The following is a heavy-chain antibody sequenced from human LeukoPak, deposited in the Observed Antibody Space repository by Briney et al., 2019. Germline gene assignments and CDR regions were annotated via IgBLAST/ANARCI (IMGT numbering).Heavy chain of an antibody. V-gene: IGHV4-59*01. CDR1: GGSISSYY. CDR2: IYYSGST. Sequence: SETLSLTCTVSGGSISSYYWSWIRQPPGKGLEWIGYIYYSGSTNYNPSLKSRVTISVDTSKNQFSLKLSSVTAADTAVYYCARGPISVPAAVHWGQGTLVTVSS. CDR3: ARGPISVPAAVH. J-gene: IGHJ4*02. D-gene: IGHD2-2*01.